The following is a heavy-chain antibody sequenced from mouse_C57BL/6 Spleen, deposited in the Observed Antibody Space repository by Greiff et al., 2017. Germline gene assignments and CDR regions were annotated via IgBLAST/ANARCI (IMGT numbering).Heavy chain of an antibody. CDR1: GYTFTSYG. D-gene: IGHD1-1*01. CDR2: IYPRSGNT. J-gene: IGHJ4*01. Sequence: QVQLKQSGAELARPGASVKLSCKASGYTFTSYGISWVKQRTGQGLEWIGEIYPRSGNTYYNEKFKGKATLTADKSSSTAYMELRSLTSEDSAVYFCASAVVDYAMDYWGQGTSVTVSS. V-gene: IGHV1-81*01. CDR3: ASAVVDYAMDY.